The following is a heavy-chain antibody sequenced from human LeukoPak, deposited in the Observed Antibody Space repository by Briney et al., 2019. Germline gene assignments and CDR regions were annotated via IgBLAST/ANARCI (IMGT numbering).Heavy chain of an antibody. CDR2: IRGSGGST. CDR3: AKSGDSSGYYFYYFDN. Sequence: GGSLRLSCAAAGFTFSNYAMYWVRQAPGKGLEWVSGIRGSGGSTYYADSVEGRFTVSRDNSKNTLYLQMDSLRAEDTAVYYCAKSGDSSGYYFYYFDNWGQGTLVTVSS. D-gene: IGHD3-22*01. J-gene: IGHJ4*02. CDR1: GFTFSNYA. V-gene: IGHV3-23*01.